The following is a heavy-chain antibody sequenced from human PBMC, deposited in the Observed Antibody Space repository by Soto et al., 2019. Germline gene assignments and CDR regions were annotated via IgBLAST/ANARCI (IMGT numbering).Heavy chain of an antibody. Sequence: EVQLVESGGGPVKPGGSLRLSCAASGFAFNTYSMNWVRQAPGKGLEWVALITRSSSYIYYADSVRGRFTLSRDNAKNSLYLQMNSLRAEDTAIYYFARDDGLLILDYWGQGTLVTVSS. V-gene: IGHV3-21*06. J-gene: IGHJ4*02. CDR3: ARDDGLLILDY. D-gene: IGHD2-21*01. CDR2: ITRSSSYI. CDR1: GFAFNTYS.